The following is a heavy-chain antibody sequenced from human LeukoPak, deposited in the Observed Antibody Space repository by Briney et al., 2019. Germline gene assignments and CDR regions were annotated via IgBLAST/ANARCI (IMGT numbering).Heavy chain of an antibody. J-gene: IGHJ4*02. CDR1: GFTFSSYS. Sequence: GGSLRLSCAASGFTFSSYSMNWVRQAPGKGLEWVSSISSSSSYIYYADSVKGRFTISRGNAKNSLYLQMNSLRAEDTAVYYCARNPLVGLRFVIQYFDYWGQGTLVTVSS. CDR3: ARNPLVGLRFVIQYFDY. CDR2: ISSSSSYI. D-gene: IGHD5-12*01. V-gene: IGHV3-21*01.